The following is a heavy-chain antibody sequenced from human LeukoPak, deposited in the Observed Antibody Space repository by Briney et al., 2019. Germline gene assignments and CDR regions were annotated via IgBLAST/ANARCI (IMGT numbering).Heavy chain of an antibody. CDR3: ARNTNYYGSGSYYKATSGAFDI. CDR2: ISYSGST. D-gene: IGHD3-10*01. Sequence: SETLSLTCTVSGGSISSYYWSWIRQPPGKGLEWIGFISYSGSTSYNPSLKSRVTISVDTSKNQFSLKLSSVTAADTAVYYCARNTNYYGSGSYYKATSGAFDIWGQGTMVTVSS. V-gene: IGHV4-59*01. CDR1: GGSISSYY. J-gene: IGHJ3*02.